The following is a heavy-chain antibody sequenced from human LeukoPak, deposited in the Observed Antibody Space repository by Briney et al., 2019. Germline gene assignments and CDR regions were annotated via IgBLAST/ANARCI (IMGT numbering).Heavy chain of an antibody. CDR3: ASDSRGFDY. CDR1: GGSFSGYY. CDR2: INHSGST. V-gene: IGHV4-34*01. Sequence: PSETLSLTCAVYGGSFSGYYWSWIRQPPGKGLEWIGEINHSGSTNYNPSHKSRVTISVDTSKNQFSLKLSSVTAADTAVYYCASDSRGFDYWGQGTLVTVSS. D-gene: IGHD3-22*01. J-gene: IGHJ4*02.